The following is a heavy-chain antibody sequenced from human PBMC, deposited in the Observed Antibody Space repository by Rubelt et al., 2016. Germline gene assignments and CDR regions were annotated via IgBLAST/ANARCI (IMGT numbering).Heavy chain of an antibody. D-gene: IGHD6-6*01. Sequence: GLEWVANIKEDGSENFYVDSVKGRFTISRDNAKNSLFLQMNSRRAEDTAVYYCARGQLVPSTWAQGTLVTVSS. J-gene: IGHJ4*02. CDR2: IKEDGSEN. V-gene: IGHV3-7*01. CDR3: ARGQLVPST.